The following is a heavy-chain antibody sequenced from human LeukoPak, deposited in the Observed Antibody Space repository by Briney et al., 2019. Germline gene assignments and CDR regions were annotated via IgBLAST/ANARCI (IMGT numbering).Heavy chain of an antibody. D-gene: IGHD3-10*01. CDR2: IYYSGST. CDR1: GGSISSYY. V-gene: IGHV4-59*01. CDR3: ARDRAKLAYGMDV. Sequence: SETLSLTCTASGGSISSYYWSWIRQPPGKGLEWIGYIYYSGSTNYNPSLKSRVTISVDTSKNQFSLKLSSVTAADTAVYYCARDRAKLAYGMDVWGQGTTVTVSS. J-gene: IGHJ6*02.